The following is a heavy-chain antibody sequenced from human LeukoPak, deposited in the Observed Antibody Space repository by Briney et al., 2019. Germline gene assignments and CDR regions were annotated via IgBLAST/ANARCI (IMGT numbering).Heavy chain of an antibody. J-gene: IGHJ3*02. Sequence: SETLSLTCAVDGASFSGYYWSWIRQVPGKGLEWIGEINQSGRTNYNPFFKSRVTISVDTSKNQISLKLSLVTATDTAMYFCARGWFGFWHISYADDNAFDIWGQGTMVTVSS. V-gene: IGHV4-34*01. CDR3: ARGWFGFWHISYADDNAFDI. D-gene: IGHD2-2*01. CDR1: GASFSGYY. CDR2: INQSGRT.